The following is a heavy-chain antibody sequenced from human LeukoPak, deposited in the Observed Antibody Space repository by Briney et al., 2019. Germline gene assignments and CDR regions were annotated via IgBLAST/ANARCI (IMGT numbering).Heavy chain of an antibody. V-gene: IGHV4-31*03. Sequence: SETLSLTCTASGGSISSGGYYWSWIRQHPGKGLEWIGYIYYSGSTYYNPSLKSRVTISVDTSKNQFSLKLSSVTAADTAVHYCARVYADYYGSGSYYDYWGQGTLVTVSS. D-gene: IGHD3-10*01. CDR1: GGSISSGGYY. CDR3: ARVYADYYGSGSYYDY. CDR2: IYYSGST. J-gene: IGHJ4*02.